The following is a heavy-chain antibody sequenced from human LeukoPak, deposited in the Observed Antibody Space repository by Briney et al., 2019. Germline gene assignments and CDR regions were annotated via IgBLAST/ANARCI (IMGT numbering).Heavy chain of an antibody. V-gene: IGHV4-4*07. D-gene: IGHD3-22*01. CDR2: IYTSGST. J-gene: IGHJ4*02. CDR3: ARESYDSSGYYRDY. CDR1: GGSISSYY. Sequence: SETLSLTCTVSGGSISSYYWSWIRQPAGKGLEWIGRIYTSGSTNYNPSLKSRVTMSVDTSENQFSLKLSSVTAADTAVYYCARESYDSSGYYRDYWGQGTLVTVSS.